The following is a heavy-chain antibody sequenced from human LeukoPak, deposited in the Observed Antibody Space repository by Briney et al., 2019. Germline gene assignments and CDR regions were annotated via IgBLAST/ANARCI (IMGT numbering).Heavy chain of an antibody. D-gene: IGHD3-22*01. CDR3: ARDEPLTVLTFDY. CDR2: IIPSFGTA. V-gene: IGHV1-69*05. CDR1: GGTFSSYA. Sequence: ASVKVSCKASGGTFSSYAISWVRQAPGQGLEWMGRIIPSFGTANYAQKFQGRVTITTDESTSTAYMELSSLRSEDTAVYYCARDEPLTVLTFDYWGQGTLVTVSS. J-gene: IGHJ4*02.